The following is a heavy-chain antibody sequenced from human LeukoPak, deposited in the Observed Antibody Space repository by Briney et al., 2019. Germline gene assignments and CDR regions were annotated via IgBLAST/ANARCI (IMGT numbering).Heavy chain of an antibody. CDR3: AKTPQPYYDILTGASDYGMNV. Sequence: GGSLRLSCAASGFTFDDYAMGWVRQAPGEGLEWVSLISWEGGSTYYADSVKGRFTTSRDHSKNSLYLQMNSLRAEDTALYYCAKTPQPYYDILTGASDYGMNVWGEGTTVTVSS. J-gene: IGHJ6*04. D-gene: IGHD3-9*01. CDR2: ISWEGGST. CDR1: GFTFDDYA. V-gene: IGHV3-43D*04.